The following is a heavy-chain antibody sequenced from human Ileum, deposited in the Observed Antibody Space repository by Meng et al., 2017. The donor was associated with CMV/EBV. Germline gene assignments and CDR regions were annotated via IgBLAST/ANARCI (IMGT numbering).Heavy chain of an antibody. Sequence: GESLKISCAGSGFSFSNFNMNWVRQAPGKGLEWGAYISGGGVPKFYADSVKGRFTVSRDNAKNSLYLEMNNLRDEDTAIYYCAKGTRLYFFDYWGQGALVTVSS. CDR1: GFSFSNFN. CDR2: ISGGGVPK. D-gene: IGHD2-15*01. CDR3: AKGTRLYFFDY. J-gene: IGHJ4*02. V-gene: IGHV3-48*02.